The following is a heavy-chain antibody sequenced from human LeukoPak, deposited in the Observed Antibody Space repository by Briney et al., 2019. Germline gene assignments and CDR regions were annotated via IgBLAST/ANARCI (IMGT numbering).Heavy chain of an antibody. D-gene: IGHD2-21*02. J-gene: IGHJ4*02. V-gene: IGHV3-64D*06. CDR1: GFTFSSYA. Sequence: GGSLRPSCSASGFTFSSYAMHWVRQAPGKGLEYVSAISSNGGSTYYADSVKGRFTISRDNSKNTLYLQMSSLRPEDTAVYYCVKGIVVMTARAFDYWGQGTLVTVSS. CDR2: ISSNGGST. CDR3: VKGIVVMTARAFDY.